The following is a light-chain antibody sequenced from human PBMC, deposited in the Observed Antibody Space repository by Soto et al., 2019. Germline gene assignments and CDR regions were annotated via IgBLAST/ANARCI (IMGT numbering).Light chain of an antibody. CDR1: QSISSY. Sequence: DIQMTQSPVSLSASVGDRVTITCRASQSISSYLNWYQQKPGKAPKLLIYAASSLQSGVPSRFSGSGSGTDFTLTISSLQPEDFATYYCQQSYSTPPAFGQGTRLEIK. CDR2: AAS. J-gene: IGKJ5*01. CDR3: QQSYSTPPA. V-gene: IGKV1-39*01.